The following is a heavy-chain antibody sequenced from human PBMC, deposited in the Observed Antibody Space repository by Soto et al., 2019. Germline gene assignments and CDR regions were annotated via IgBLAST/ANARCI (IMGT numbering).Heavy chain of an antibody. D-gene: IGHD6-13*01. J-gene: IGHJ4*02. V-gene: IGHV3-11*01. Sequence: SLRLSCTGSGFDFGDYYKSWIRQAPGKGLEWVSYIDSGDGTTYYTDSVKGRFTISRDNAKKTVYLQMSSLRVEDTALYYCVRPYYSSSWFPFDRWGQGTLVTVSS. CDR1: GFDFGDYY. CDR3: VRPYYSSSWFPFDR. CDR2: IDSGDGTT.